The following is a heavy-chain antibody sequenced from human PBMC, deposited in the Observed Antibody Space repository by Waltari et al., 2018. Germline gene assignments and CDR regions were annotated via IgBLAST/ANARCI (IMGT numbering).Heavy chain of an antibody. D-gene: IGHD2-8*01. CDR1: GFTFSRHA. Sequence: QVQLVESGGGVVQPGRSLRLSCTASGFTFSRHAMYWVRQAQGEGLQCEAVRSPDGSGQYYAESLKGRFTVSRDNSRNKVSLHIDSLRVDDTAIYYCAREMALDSHAYDFWGQGTLVTVSS. CDR3: AREMALDSHAYDF. CDR2: RSPDGSGQ. V-gene: IGHV3-30-3*01. J-gene: IGHJ4*02.